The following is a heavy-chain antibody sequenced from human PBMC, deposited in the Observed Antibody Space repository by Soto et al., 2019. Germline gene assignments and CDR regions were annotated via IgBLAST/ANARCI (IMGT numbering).Heavy chain of an antibody. V-gene: IGHV3-23*01. CDR2: ISGSGGST. Sequence: PVGSLRLSCAASGFTFSSYAMSWVRQAPGKGLEWVSAISGSGGSTYYADSVKGRFTISRDNSKNTLYLQMNSLRAEDTAVYYCAKEESAYDFRSGQKPGGMDVWGQGTTVTVSS. D-gene: IGHD3-3*01. CDR1: GFTFSSYA. J-gene: IGHJ6*02. CDR3: AKEESAYDFRSGQKPGGMDV.